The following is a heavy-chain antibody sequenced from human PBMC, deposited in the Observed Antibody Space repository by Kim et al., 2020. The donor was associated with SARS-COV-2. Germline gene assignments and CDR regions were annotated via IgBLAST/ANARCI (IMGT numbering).Heavy chain of an antibody. CDR3: ARAPRCSGGSCYNHYFDC. Sequence: SETLSLTCTVSGYSISSGYYWGWIRQPPGKGLEWIGSIHHDGNTYYNPSLKSRVTISVDTSKNQFSLKLNSVTAADTAVYYCARAPRCSGGSCYNHYFDCWGQGTLVTVSS. CDR2: IHHDGNT. CDR1: GYSISSGYY. J-gene: IGHJ4*02. V-gene: IGHV4-38-2*02. D-gene: IGHD2-15*01.